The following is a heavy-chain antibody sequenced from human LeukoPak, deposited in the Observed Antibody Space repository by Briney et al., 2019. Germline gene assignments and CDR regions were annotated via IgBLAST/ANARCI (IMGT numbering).Heavy chain of an antibody. D-gene: IGHD4-17*01. Sequence: GGSLRLSCAASGFTFSDYALIWVRQAPGKGLEWISAIRGTGGTTYYADSVKGRCTISRDNSWNTVYLQMNSLRAEDTALYFCGKDPNGDYVGAFDFWGPGTMVTVSS. CDR3: GKDPNGDYVGAFDF. V-gene: IGHV3-23*01. CDR2: IRGTGGTT. J-gene: IGHJ3*01. CDR1: GFTFSDYA.